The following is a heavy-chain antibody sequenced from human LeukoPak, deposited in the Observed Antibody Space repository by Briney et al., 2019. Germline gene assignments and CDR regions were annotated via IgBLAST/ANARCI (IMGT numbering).Heavy chain of an antibody. CDR2: IYYSGST. V-gene: IGHV4-59*01. CDR3: AKFYCSSTSCYLGY. Sequence: SETLSLTCTVSGGSISSYYWSWIRQPPGKGLEWIGYIYYSGSTNYNPSLKSRVTISVDTSKNQFSLKLSSVTAADTAVYYCAKFYCSSTSCYLGYWGQGTLVTVSS. D-gene: IGHD2-2*01. J-gene: IGHJ4*02. CDR1: GGSISSYY.